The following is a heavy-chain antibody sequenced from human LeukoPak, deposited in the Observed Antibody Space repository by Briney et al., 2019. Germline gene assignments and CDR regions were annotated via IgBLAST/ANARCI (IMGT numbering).Heavy chain of an antibody. CDR2: IIPIFGTA. CDR3: AREGYSSTPRYYYYGMDV. J-gene: IGHJ6*02. Sequence: SVTVSCKASGGTFSSYAISWVRQAPGQGLEWMGGIIPIFGTANYAQKFQGRVTITADESTSTAYMELSSLRSEDTAVYYCAREGYSSTPRYYYYGMDVWGQGTTVTVSS. D-gene: IGHD6-13*01. V-gene: IGHV1-69*13. CDR1: GGTFSSYA.